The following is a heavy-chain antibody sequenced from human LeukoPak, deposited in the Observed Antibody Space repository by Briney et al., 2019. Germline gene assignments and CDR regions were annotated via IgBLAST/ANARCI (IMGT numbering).Heavy chain of an antibody. CDR3: ARDDFEYSVHYGMDV. Sequence: SETLSLTCSVSGGSISSYYWSWIRQPAGKGLEWIGRVHRSGDNNYNPSLKSRLTMSVETSKNQISLRLRSVSAADTAVYYCARDDFEYSVHYGMDVWGQGTTVTVSS. J-gene: IGHJ6*02. CDR2: VHRSGDN. D-gene: IGHD3-9*01. V-gene: IGHV4-4*07. CDR1: GGSISSYY.